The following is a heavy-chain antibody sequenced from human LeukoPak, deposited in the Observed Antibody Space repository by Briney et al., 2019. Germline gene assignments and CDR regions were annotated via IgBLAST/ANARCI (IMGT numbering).Heavy chain of an antibody. J-gene: IGHJ4*02. V-gene: IGHV4-61*09. D-gene: IGHD2-15*01. CDR2: IYTSGST. Sequence: SETLSLTCTVSGGSISSGSYYWSWIRQPAGKGLEWIGHIYTSGSTNYNPSLKSRVTISVDTSKNQFSLKLSSVTAADTAVYYCARHCSGGSCPLGFDYWGQGTLVTVSS. CDR3: ARHCSGGSCPLGFDY. CDR1: GGSISSGSYY.